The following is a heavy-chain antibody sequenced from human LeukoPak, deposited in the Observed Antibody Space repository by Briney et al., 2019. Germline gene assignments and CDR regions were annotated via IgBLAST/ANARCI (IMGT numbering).Heavy chain of an antibody. J-gene: IGHJ4*02. CDR1: GYSFSAYY. CDR3: ATSGSYHKYYFDY. Sequence: GASLKVSCKASGYSFSAYYMHWVRQAPGQGLDWMGVINPSGGSTSYALKFQDRVTVSRDTSTSTVYMERSSLRSDDTAVYFCATSGSYHKYYFDYWGQGTLVTVSS. CDR2: INPSGGST. V-gene: IGHV1-46*01. D-gene: IGHD1-26*01.